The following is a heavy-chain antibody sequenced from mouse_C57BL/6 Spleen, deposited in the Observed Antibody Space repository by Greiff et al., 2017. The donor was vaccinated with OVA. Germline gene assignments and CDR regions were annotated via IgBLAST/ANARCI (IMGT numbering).Heavy chain of an antibody. CDR3: ASLTTVIATDYFDY. CDR1: GYTFTSYW. D-gene: IGHD1-1*01. Sequence: VQLQQSGAELVKPGASVKLSCKASGYTFTSYWMQWVKQRPGQGLEWIGEIDPSDSYTNYNQKFKGKATLTVDTSSSTAYMQLSSLTSEDSAVYYCASLTTVIATDYFDYWGQGTTLTVAS. V-gene: IGHV1-50*01. CDR2: IDPSDSYT. J-gene: IGHJ2*01.